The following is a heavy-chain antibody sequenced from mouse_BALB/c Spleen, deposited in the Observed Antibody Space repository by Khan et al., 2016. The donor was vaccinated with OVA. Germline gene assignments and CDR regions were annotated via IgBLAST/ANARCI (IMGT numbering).Heavy chain of an antibody. V-gene: IGHV1S137*01. J-gene: IGHJ3*01. CDR2: ISTYYGDA. D-gene: IGHD1-3*01. CDR3: ARGSGNSRFAY. CDR1: GYTFTDFA. Sequence: QVQLKQPGAELVRPGVSVKLSCKGSGYTFTDFAMHWVKQSHAKSLEWIGVISTYYGDATYNQKFKGKATMTVDKSSSTAYMELARLTSDDSAIYYCARGSGNSRFAYWGQGTLVTVSA.